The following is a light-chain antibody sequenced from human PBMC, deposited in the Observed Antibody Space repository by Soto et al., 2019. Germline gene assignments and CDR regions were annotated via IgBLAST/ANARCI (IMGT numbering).Light chain of an antibody. CDR3: SSYTSSSTWV. J-gene: IGLJ3*02. CDR1: SSDVGGYNY. CDR2: DVS. V-gene: IGLV2-14*01. Sequence: QSALTQPASVSGSPGQSITISCTGTSSDVGGYNYVSWYQQHPGTAPQLMIYDVSNRPSGVSNRFSGSKSGNTASLTISGLQAEDEADYYCSSYTSSSTWVFGGGTKLTVL.